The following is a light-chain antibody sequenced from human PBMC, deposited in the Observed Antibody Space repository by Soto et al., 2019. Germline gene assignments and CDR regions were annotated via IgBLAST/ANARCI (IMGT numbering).Light chain of an antibody. CDR3: QSFNSNNPVV. CDR1: GGSIASNY. CDR2: EDN. V-gene: IGLV6-57*04. Sequence: NFMLTQPHSVSESPGKTVTISCTRSGGSIASNYVQWYQQRPGSAPTTVIYEDNLRPSGVPDRFPGSIDSSSNSASLTISGLQTEDEADYYCQSFNSNNPVVFGGGTKLTVL. J-gene: IGLJ2*01.